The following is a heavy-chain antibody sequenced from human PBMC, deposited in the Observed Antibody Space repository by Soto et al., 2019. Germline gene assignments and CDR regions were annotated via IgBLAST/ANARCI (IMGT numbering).Heavy chain of an antibody. J-gene: IGHJ5*02. Sequence: PGGSLRLSCAPSGFTSTTYSMNWVRQAPGKGLEWVSSISSSSSYIYYADSVKGRFTISRDNAENSLYLQMNSLRAEDTAVYYCARELGQYQLPRPWGQGTLVTVSS. CDR2: ISSSSSYI. CDR1: GFTSTTYS. V-gene: IGHV3-21*01. CDR3: ARELGQYQLPRP. D-gene: IGHD2-2*01.